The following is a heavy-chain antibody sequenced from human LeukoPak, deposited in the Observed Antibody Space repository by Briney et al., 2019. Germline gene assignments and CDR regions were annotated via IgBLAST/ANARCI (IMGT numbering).Heavy chain of an antibody. D-gene: IGHD6-19*01. J-gene: IGHJ1*01. CDR2: IRYDGSNK. V-gene: IGHV3-30*02. Sequence: VQPGGSLRLSCAASRFTFSTYGMHWVRQAPGKGLEWVAFIRYDGSNKHYADSVKGRFTISRDNSKNTLYLQMNSLRAEDTAVYYCARDNSKQWLPRCFQHWGQGTLVTVSS. CDR3: ARDNSKQWLPRCFQH. CDR1: RFTFSTYG.